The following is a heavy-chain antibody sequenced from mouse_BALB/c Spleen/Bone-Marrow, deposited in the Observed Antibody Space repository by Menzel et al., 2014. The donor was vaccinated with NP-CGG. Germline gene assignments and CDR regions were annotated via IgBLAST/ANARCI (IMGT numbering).Heavy chain of an antibody. CDR3: TRGWDGYYFDY. Sequence: VKLMESGAELVMPGASVKMSCKASGYTFTDYWMHWVKQRPGQGLEWIGAIDTSDTYTNYNQKFKGKATLTVDEPSSTAYMQLSSLTSEDSAVYFCTRGWDGYYFDYWGQGTTLTVSS. V-gene: IGHV1-69*01. J-gene: IGHJ2*01. CDR1: GYTFTDYW. CDR2: IDTSDTYT. D-gene: IGHD4-1*01.